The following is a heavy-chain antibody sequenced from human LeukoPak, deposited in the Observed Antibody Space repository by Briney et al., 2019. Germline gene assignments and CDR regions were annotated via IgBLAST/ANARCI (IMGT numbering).Heavy chain of an antibody. CDR3: ARRSLCSSTSCYVFDI. J-gene: IGHJ3*02. CDR1: GDSISSHY. CDR2: IYYSGST. V-gene: IGHV4-59*11. Sequence: SETLSLTCTVSGDSISSHYWSWIRQPPGKGLEWIGYIYYSGSTNYNPSLKSRVTISVDTSKNQFSLKLSSVTAADTAVYYCARRSLCSSTSCYVFDIWGQGTMVTVSS. D-gene: IGHD2-2*01.